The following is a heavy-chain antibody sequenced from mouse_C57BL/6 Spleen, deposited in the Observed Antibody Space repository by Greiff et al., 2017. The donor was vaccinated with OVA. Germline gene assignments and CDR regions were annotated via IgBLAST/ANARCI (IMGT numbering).Heavy chain of an antibody. CDR1: GYTFTSYW. CDR2: IYPGSGST. CDR3: AATVVAPYYYAMDY. D-gene: IGHD1-1*01. Sequence: QVQLQQSGAELVKPGASVKMSCKASGYTFTSYWITWVKQRPGQGLEWIGDIYPGSGSTNYNEKFKSKATLTVDTSSSTAYMQLSSLTSEDSAVYYFAATVVAPYYYAMDYWGQGTSVTVSS. J-gene: IGHJ4*01. V-gene: IGHV1-55*01.